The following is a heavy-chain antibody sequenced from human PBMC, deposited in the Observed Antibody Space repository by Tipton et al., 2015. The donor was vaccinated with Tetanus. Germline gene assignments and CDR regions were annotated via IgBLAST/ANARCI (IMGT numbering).Heavy chain of an antibody. V-gene: IGHV3-33*01. CDR2: SWYDGTDK. J-gene: IGHJ4*02. Sequence: CAASGFIFSSYGIHWVRQAPGKGLEWVAVSWYDGTDKYYADAVKGRFTISRDNSKNTLYLQMNSLRAEDTAVYYCAREADCSGGSCFSGDFDNWGQGTQVTVSS. CDR3: AREADCSGGSCFSGDFDN. CDR1: GFIFSSYG. D-gene: IGHD2-15*01.